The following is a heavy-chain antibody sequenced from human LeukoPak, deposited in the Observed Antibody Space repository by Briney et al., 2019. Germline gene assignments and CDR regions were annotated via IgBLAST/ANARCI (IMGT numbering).Heavy chain of an antibody. CDR3: SRVYSYGYNPYYYYGMDV. J-gene: IGHJ6*02. CDR2: ISGSGGST. D-gene: IGHD5-18*01. V-gene: IGHV3-23*01. CDR1: GFTFSSYA. Sequence: GGSLRLSCAASGFTFSSYAMSWVRQAPGKGLEWVSAISGSGGSTYYADSVKGRFTISRDNSKNTLYLQTNSLRAEDTAVYYCSRVYSYGYNPYYYYGMDVWGQGTTVTVSS.